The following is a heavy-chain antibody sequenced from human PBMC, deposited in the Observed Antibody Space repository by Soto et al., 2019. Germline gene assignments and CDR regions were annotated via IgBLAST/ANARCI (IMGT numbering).Heavy chain of an antibody. CDR2: INPSGGST. J-gene: IGHJ6*02. Sequence: SVKVSCKASGYTFTSYYMHWVRQAPGQGLEWMGIINPSGGSTSYAQKFQGRVTMTRDTSTSTVYMELSSLRSEDTAVYYCARDAKAVAGSKYYYGMDVWGQGTTVTVSS. CDR3: ARDAKAVAGSKYYYGMDV. D-gene: IGHD6-19*01. V-gene: IGHV1-46*01. CDR1: GYTFTSYY.